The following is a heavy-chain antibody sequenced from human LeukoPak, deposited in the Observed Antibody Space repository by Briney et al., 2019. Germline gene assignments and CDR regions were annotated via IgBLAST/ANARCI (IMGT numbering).Heavy chain of an antibody. Sequence: GRSLRLSCAASGFTFSPYGMHWVRQAPGKGLEWGAVISYDGSDKYYADSVKGRVTISRDNSKNTLYLHMTSLRPDDTAVYSCARDSRQLALDHWGQGTLVTVSS. D-gene: IGHD6-13*01. J-gene: IGHJ4*02. CDR2: ISYDGSDK. CDR3: ARDSRQLALDH. V-gene: IGHV3-30*03. CDR1: GFTFSPYG.